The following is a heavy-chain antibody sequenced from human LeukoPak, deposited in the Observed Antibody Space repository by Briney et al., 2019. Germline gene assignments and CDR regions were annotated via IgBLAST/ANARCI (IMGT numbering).Heavy chain of an antibody. V-gene: IGHV3-7*01. CDR1: GLTFSSDW. Sequence: PGGSLRLSCVASGLTFSSDWMTWVRQAPGKGLEWLASIKHDGSENYLVDSVKGRFTISRDNAQSSLFLQMNSLRVDDTAVYHCARICYDSWSGYSWFDPWGQGILVTVSS. D-gene: IGHD3-3*01. J-gene: IGHJ5*02. CDR3: ARICYDSWSGYSWFDP. CDR2: IKHDGSEN.